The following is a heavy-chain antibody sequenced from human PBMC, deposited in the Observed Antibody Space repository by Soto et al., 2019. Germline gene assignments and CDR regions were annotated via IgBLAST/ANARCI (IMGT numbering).Heavy chain of an antibody. CDR2: INWNGGST. V-gene: IGHV3-20*04. CDR3: ARDGRSIGFYGMDV. D-gene: IGHD6-25*01. Sequence: PGGSLRLSCAASGFTFDDYAMSWVRQAPGKGLEWVSGINWNGGSTGYADSVKGRFTISRDNAKNSLYLQMNSLRAEDTALYYCARDGRSIGFYGMDVWGQGTTVTVSS. J-gene: IGHJ6*02. CDR1: GFTFDDYA.